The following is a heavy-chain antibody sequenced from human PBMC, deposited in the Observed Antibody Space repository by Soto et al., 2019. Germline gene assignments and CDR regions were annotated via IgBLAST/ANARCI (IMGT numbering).Heavy chain of an antibody. CDR2: INSDGSTI. D-gene: IGHD1-1*01. J-gene: IGHJ6*02. CDR1: GFTFGPFW. CDR3: AREATTGTATYYYYGMDV. Sequence: GGSLRLSCAASGFTFGPFWMHWVRQAPGKGLVWLSHINSDGSTIVYADSVKGRFTISRDNAKNKLYLQMNSLRAEDTAVYYCAREATTGTATYYYYGMDVWGQGTTVTVSS. V-gene: IGHV3-74*01.